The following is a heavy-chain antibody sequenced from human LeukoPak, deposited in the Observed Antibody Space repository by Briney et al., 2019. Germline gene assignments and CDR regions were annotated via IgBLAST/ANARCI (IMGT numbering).Heavy chain of an antibody. CDR3: ASGTSVGATPYFDY. CDR1: GFTFSSYG. V-gene: IGHV3-30*02. J-gene: IGHJ4*02. Sequence: GGSLRLSCAASGFTFSSYGMHWVRQAPGKGLEWVAFIRYDGSNKYYADSVKGRFTISRDNSKNTLYLQMNSLRAEDTAVYYCASGTSVGATPYFDYWGQGTLVTVSS. D-gene: IGHD1-26*01. CDR2: IRYDGSNK.